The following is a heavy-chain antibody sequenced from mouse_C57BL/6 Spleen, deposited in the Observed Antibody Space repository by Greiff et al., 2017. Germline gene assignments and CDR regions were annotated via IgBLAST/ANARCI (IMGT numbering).Heavy chain of an antibody. CDR2: IHPNSGST. V-gene: IGHV1-64*01. Sequence: QVQLQQPGAELVKPGASVKLSCKASGYTFTSYWMHWVKQRPGQGLEWIGMIHPNSGSTNYNEKFKSKATLTVDKSSSTAYMQLSSLTSADSAVCYCARGEREAWFAYWGQGTLVTVSA. CDR1: GYTFTSYW. CDR3: ARGEREAWFAY. J-gene: IGHJ3*01.